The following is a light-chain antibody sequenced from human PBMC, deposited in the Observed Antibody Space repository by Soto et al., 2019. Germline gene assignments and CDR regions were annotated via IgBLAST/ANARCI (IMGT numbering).Light chain of an antibody. CDR3: QQANSLRFT. CDR1: QGVGVW. CDR2: AAS. Sequence: DIQMTQSPSSVSASVGDRVTITCRASQGVGVWLAWYQQKPGNAPKLLLYAASGLESGVPSRFSGSGSGTDFTLTISSLQPDDFATYFCQQANSLRFTFGPGTRVDI. V-gene: IGKV1-12*01. J-gene: IGKJ3*01.